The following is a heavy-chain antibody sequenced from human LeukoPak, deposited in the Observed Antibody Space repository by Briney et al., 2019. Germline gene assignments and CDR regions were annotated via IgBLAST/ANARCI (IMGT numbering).Heavy chain of an antibody. CDR1: GFTFSDYY. J-gene: IGHJ4*02. CDR3: GRSRLGYAYVY. CDR2: ISGSSSCI. V-gene: IGHV3-11*03. Sequence: GGSLRLSCAASGFTFSDYYMNWIRQAPGEELEWVSSISGSSSCINYADSVKGRFTISRDNAKSSLYLQMNSLRAEDTAVYYCGRSRLGYAYVYWGQGTLVTVSS. D-gene: IGHD5-18*01.